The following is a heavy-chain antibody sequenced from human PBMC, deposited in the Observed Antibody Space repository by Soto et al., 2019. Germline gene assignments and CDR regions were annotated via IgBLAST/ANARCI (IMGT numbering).Heavy chain of an antibody. CDR3: AKEAAAGLYFFDY. J-gene: IGHJ4*02. D-gene: IGHD6-13*01. V-gene: IGHV3-23*01. Sequence: EVQLLESGGGLVQPGGSLRVSCAASGFPFSSNALSWVRLAPGKGLEWVSTISGSDGSTYYADPVKGRFTNSRDSSRNTLYLQMNSLRAEDTAVYYCAKEAAAGLYFFDYWGQGTLVTVSS. CDR1: GFPFSSNA. CDR2: ISGSDGST.